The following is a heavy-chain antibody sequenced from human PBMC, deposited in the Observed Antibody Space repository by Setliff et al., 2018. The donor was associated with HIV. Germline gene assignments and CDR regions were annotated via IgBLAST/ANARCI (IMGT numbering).Heavy chain of an antibody. D-gene: IGHD3-3*01. CDR1: GFTFSSYS. CDR2: IDSDGSDT. Sequence: GGSLRLSCAASGFTFSSYSMNWVRQAPGKGLEWVSRIDSDGSDTNYADSVRGRFTISRDNAKNTVYLQLTSLRAEDTAVYYCARGPQYNFWGGYLGLWGQGTLVTVSS. V-gene: IGHV3-74*01. CDR3: ARGPQYNFWGGYLGL. J-gene: IGHJ4*02.